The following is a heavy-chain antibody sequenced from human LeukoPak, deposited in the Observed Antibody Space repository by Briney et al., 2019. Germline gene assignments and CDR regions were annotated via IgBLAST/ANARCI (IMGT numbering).Heavy chain of an antibody. CDR3: AKDPNGDYLGAFDF. Sequence: QAGGSLRLTCTGSGFAFGNYGMTWVRQPPGKGLEWVSAITGSGGTTRYTDSVTGRFTISRDNSGNTLFLQMNSLRAEDTAVYYCAKDPNGDYLGAFDFWCPGTLVTVSS. J-gene: IGHJ3*01. V-gene: IGHV3-23*01. CDR2: ITGSGGTT. D-gene: IGHD4-17*01. CDR1: GFAFGNYG.